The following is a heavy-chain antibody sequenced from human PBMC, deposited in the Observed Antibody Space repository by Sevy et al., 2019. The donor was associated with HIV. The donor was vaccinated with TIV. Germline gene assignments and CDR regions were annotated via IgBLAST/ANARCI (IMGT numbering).Heavy chain of an antibody. CDR1: GFTLSNYW. CDR2: IIQDGSDK. Sequence: GGSLRLSCAASGFTLSNYWMSWVRQAPGKGLEWVANIIQDGSDKYYVDSGKGRFTISRDNAKNSLYLQMNSLRVEDTAVYYCARDLFSGSYYENYWGQGTLVTVSS. CDR3: ARDLFSGSYYENY. V-gene: IGHV3-7*01. D-gene: IGHD1-26*01. J-gene: IGHJ4*02.